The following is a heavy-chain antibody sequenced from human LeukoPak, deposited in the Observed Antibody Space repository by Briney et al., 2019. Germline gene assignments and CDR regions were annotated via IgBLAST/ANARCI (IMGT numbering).Heavy chain of an antibody. V-gene: IGHV4-34*01. CDR2: INHSGST. CDR1: GGSFSGYY. CDR3: ARGGIVGTTNNWFDP. J-gene: IGHJ5*02. Sequence: PSETLSLTRAVYGGSFSGYYWSWIRQPPGKGREWIGEINHSGSTNYNPSLKSRISMSVDTSENQFSLRLRSVTAADTAMYYCARGGIVGTTNNWFDPWGQATLVTVSS. D-gene: IGHD1-1*01.